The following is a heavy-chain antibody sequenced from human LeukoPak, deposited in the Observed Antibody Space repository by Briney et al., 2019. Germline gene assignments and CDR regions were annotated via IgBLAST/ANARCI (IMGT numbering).Heavy chain of an antibody. D-gene: IGHD5-18*01. CDR2: IKEDGSMT. V-gene: IGHV3-7*01. CDR1: GFTFSNYW. CDR3: ARDERAGYYIY. J-gene: IGHJ4*02. Sequence: PGGSLRHSCEASGFTFSNYWMSWVRQAPGRGLEWVANIKEDGSMTQYADSVRGRFTISRDYAKSSVFLQMSGLKAEDSAVYYCARDERAGYYIYWGQGTLVTVSS.